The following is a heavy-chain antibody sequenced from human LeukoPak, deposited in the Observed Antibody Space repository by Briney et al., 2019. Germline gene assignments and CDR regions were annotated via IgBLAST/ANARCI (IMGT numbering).Heavy chain of an antibody. CDR2: ISYDGSIK. Sequence: GGSLRLSCAASGFTFSSYGMHWVRQAPGKGLEWVAVISYDGSIKYYADSVKGRFTISRDNSKKTLYLQMNSLRGEDTAVYYCAKDFGAAYYYYGLDVWGQGTTVTVSS. V-gene: IGHV3-30*18. D-gene: IGHD1-26*01. CDR3: AKDFGAAYYYYGLDV. CDR1: GFTFSSYG. J-gene: IGHJ6*02.